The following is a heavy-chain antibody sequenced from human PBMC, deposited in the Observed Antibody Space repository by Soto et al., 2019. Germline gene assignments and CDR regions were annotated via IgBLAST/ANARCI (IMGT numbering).Heavy chain of an antibody. CDR1: GFAISRGYY. CDR2: IYPSVSS. D-gene: IGHD1-1*01. CDR3: AREKVGTTFFDN. Sequence: LSLTCNVSGFAISRGYYWSWVRQSPGKGLEWIGSIYPSVSSYHNPSLETRLTLSIDTSKNQFTLKLASVTAADTALYYCAREKVGTTFFDNWGKGIQVTVSS. V-gene: IGHV4-38-2*02. J-gene: IGHJ4*02.